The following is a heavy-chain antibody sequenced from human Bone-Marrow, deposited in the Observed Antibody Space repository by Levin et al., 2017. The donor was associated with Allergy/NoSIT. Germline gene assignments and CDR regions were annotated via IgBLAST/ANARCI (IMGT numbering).Heavy chain of an antibody. Sequence: GASVKVSCKASGYTFIAFYVHWVRQAPGQGLEWMGWINPNGGGTKYAEKFQGRVTMTRDTSISTVSMELSSLRFDDTAVYYCARDYNGDTYGSDCWGQGTQVTVSS. CDR2: INPNGGGT. V-gene: IGHV1-2*02. CDR3: ARDYNGDTYGSDC. D-gene: IGHD1-1*01. CDR1: GYTFIAFY. J-gene: IGHJ4*02.